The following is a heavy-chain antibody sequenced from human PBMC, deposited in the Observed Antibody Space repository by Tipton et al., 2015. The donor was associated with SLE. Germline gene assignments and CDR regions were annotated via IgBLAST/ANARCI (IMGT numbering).Heavy chain of an antibody. D-gene: IGHD6-6*01. CDR3: ARPPGIAARDPFDY. J-gene: IGHJ4*02. V-gene: IGHV3-7*01. CDR1: GFTFSSYW. CDR2: IKQDGSEK. Sequence: GSLRLSCAASGFTFSSYWMSWVRQAPGKGLDWVANIKQDGSEKYYVDSVKGRFTISRDNAKISLYLQMNSLRAEDTAVYYCARPPGIAARDPFDYWGQGTLVTVSS.